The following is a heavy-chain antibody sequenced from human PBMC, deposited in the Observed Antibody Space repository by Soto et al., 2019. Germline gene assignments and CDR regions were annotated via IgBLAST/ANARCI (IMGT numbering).Heavy chain of an antibody. Sequence: QVQLVESGGGVVQPGRSLRLSCAASGFTFSSYGMHWVRQAPGKGLEGVAVIWYDGSNKYYADSVKGRFTISRDNSKNTLYLQMNSLRAEDTAVYYCAREAHGDYYLRGSHIDYWGQGTLVTVSS. V-gene: IGHV3-33*01. CDR2: IWYDGSNK. D-gene: IGHD4-17*01. CDR3: AREAHGDYYLRGSHIDY. J-gene: IGHJ4*02. CDR1: GFTFSSYG.